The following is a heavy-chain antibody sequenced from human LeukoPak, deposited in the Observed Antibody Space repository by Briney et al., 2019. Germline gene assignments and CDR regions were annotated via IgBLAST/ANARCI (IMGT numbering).Heavy chain of an antibody. CDR2: IIPILGIA. D-gene: IGHD5-18*01. V-gene: IGHV1-69*04. CDR1: GGTFSSYA. CDR3: ATPVDTAMALDY. J-gene: IGHJ4*02. Sequence: ASVKVSCKASGGTFSSYAISWVRQAPGQGLEWMGRIIPILGIANYAQKFQGRVTITADKSTSTAYMELSSLRSEDTAVYYCATPVDTAMALDYWGQGTLVTVSS.